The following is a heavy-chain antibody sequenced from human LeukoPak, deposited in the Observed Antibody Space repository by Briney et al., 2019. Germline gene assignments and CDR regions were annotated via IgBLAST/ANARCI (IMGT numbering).Heavy chain of an antibody. CDR2: IYHSGST. CDR1: GGSISSGGYY. V-gene: IGHV4-30-2*01. Sequence: PSQTLSLTCTVSGGSISSGGYYWSWIRQPPGKGLEWIGYIYHSGSTYYNPSLKSRVTISVDTSKNQFSLKLSSVTAADTAVYYCARVPDIVVVPAAPDYWGQGTLVTVSS. D-gene: IGHD2-2*01. CDR3: ARVPDIVVVPAAPDY. J-gene: IGHJ4*02.